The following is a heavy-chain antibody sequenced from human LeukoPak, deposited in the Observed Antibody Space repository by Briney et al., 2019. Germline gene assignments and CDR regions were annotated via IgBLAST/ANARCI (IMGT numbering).Heavy chain of an antibody. CDR1: GFTFSSYE. CDR2: ISSSGSTI. Sequence: QAGGSLRLSCAASGFTFSSYEMNWVRQAPGKGLEWVSYISSSGSTIYYADSVKGRFTISRDNAKNSLYLQMNSLRSDDTAVYYCARYRRWALWWFDPWGQGTLVTVSS. CDR3: ARYRRWALWWFDP. J-gene: IGHJ5*02. D-gene: IGHD3-10*01. V-gene: IGHV3-48*03.